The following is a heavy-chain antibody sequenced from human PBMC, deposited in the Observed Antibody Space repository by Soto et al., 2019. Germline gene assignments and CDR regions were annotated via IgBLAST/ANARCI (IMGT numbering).Heavy chain of an antibody. CDR3: AIQIHNWNYARFDP. CDR2: IYYSGSA. Sequence: SETLSLTCTVSGGSISSSDYYWGWIRQPPGKGLEWIGSIYYSGSAYYNPSLKSRVTISVDTSMNQFSLKLSSVTAADTAMYYCAIQIHNWNYARFDPWGQGALVTVSS. J-gene: IGHJ5*02. CDR1: GGSISSSDYY. D-gene: IGHD1-7*01. V-gene: IGHV4-39*01.